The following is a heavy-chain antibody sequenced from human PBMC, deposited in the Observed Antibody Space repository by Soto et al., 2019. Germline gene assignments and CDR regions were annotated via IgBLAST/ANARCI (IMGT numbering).Heavy chain of an antibody. CDR3: ARITPFDP. D-gene: IGHD3-10*01. V-gene: IGHV4-59*01. CDR1: GGSISSYY. J-gene: IGHJ5*02. Sequence: PSETLSLTCTVSGGSISSYYWSWIRQPPGKGLEWIGYIYYTGRTNYNPSLKSRVTISVDTSKNQFSLKVRSVTTADTAVYYCARITPFDPWGQGTLVTVSS. CDR2: IYYTGRT.